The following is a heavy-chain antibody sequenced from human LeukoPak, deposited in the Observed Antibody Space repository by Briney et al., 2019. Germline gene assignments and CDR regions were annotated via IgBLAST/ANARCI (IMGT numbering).Heavy chain of an antibody. Sequence: SVKVSCKASGATFNNYVITWVRQAPGQGLEWMAMIIPSLDIVNYAQTFQDRLTITADKSTSTAYMELRSLRSEDTAVYYCARSFGGSSGSSDYYGMDVWGQGTTVTVSS. CDR2: IIPSLDIV. CDR1: GATFNNYV. V-gene: IGHV1-69*04. D-gene: IGHD6-19*01. CDR3: ARSFGGSSGSSDYYGMDV. J-gene: IGHJ6*02.